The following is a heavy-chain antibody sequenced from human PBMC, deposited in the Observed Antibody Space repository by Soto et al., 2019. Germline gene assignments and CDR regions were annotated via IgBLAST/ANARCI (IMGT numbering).Heavy chain of an antibody. Sequence: GGSLRLSCAASGFTVSSNYMSWVRQAPGKGLEWVSVIYSGGSTYYADSLKGRFTISRDNSKNTLYLQMNSLRAEDTAGYYCARGTPLRFLEWLPLDYWGQGTLVTVPQ. J-gene: IGHJ4*02. CDR2: IYSGGST. D-gene: IGHD3-3*01. CDR3: ARGTPLRFLEWLPLDY. V-gene: IGHV3-53*01. CDR1: GFTVSSNY.